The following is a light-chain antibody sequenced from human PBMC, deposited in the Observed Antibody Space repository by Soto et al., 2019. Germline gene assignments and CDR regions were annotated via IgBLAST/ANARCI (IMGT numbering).Light chain of an antibody. CDR2: DDN. J-gene: IGLJ2*01. CDR3: ATWDRSLSVAL. CDR1: TSNIGNNH. Sequence: QSVLTQPPSVPAAPGQKVTVSCSGSTSNIGNNHVSWYQHLPGAAPKLLIYDDNNRPSGIPDRFSGSKSGTSATLGITGLQTGDEADYYCATWDRSLSVALFGGGTKLTVL. V-gene: IGLV1-51*01.